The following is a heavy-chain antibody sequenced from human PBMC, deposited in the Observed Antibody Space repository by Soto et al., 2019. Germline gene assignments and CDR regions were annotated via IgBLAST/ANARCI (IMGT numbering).Heavy chain of an antibody. CDR2: IGASGGST. CDR3: AKVPIEEGY. Sequence: EVRLLESGGGLVQPGGSLRLSCAASGFTFSNYATSWVRQAPGKGLEWVSGIGASGGSTYYADSVKGRLTISRDNFKNMLYLQMNSLRAEDTAVYYCAKVPIEEGYWGQGTLVTVSS. CDR1: GFTFSNYA. V-gene: IGHV3-23*01. J-gene: IGHJ4*02.